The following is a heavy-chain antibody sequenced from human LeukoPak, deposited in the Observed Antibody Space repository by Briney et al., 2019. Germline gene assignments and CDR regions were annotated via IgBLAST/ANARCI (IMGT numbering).Heavy chain of an antibody. CDR2: IYYSGGT. J-gene: IGHJ4*02. V-gene: IGHV4-59*08. CDR1: GVSISGYY. Sequence: PSETLSLTCTVSGVSISGYYWSWIRQPPGKGLEWIGYIYYSGGTNYHPSLKSRVTMSVDTSNNQFSLKLSSVTAADTAVYYCARLTYDYTGNYYLYYFDYWGQGTLVTVSS. CDR3: ARLTYDYTGNYYLYYFDY. D-gene: IGHD1-26*01.